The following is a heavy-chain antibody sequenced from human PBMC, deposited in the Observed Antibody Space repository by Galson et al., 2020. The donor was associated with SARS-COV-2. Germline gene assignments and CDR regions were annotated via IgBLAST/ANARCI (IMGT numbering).Heavy chain of an antibody. CDR2: ISAQTGNT. V-gene: IGHV1-18*01. CDR3: ARDRLGYCTGGVCYRSDY. D-gene: IGHD2-8*02. Sequence: KVSCKASGYTFSSYGVSWARQAPGQGLEWMGWISAQTGNTNYAQNLQGRVTLTTDKSTSTAYMELRSLRSDDTAVYYCARDRLGYCTGGVCYRSDYWGQGTLVTVSS. J-gene: IGHJ4*02. CDR1: GYTFSSYG.